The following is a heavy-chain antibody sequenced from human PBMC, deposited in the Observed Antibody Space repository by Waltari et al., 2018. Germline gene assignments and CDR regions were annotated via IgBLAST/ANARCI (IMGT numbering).Heavy chain of an antibody. CDR3: ARPPPGVVADAYDY. V-gene: IGHV3-7*01. CDR1: GFTFGSFW. CDR2: IKQDGSEE. Sequence: VQLVQSGGGLVQPGGSQRRSCIGSGFTFGSFWMSWVRQAPGKGLEWVANIKQDGSEEYYVDSVKGRFTISRDNAKKSLYLQMNSLRVEDTAVYYCARPPPGVVADAYDYWGQGTLVTVSS. D-gene: IGHD2-15*01. J-gene: IGHJ4*02.